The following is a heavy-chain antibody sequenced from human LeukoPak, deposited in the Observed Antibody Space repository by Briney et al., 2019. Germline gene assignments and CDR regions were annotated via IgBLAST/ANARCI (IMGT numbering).Heavy chain of an antibody. D-gene: IGHD2-2*01. CDR3: ATPGLLGYCSSAICAPPGY. J-gene: IGHJ4*02. V-gene: IGHV3-48*04. CDR2: ISSPSSTI. CDR1: GFIFSSYT. Sequence: GGSLRLSCAASGFIFSSYTMNWVRQPPGKRLEWLSSISSPSSTIHYADSVKGRFTISRDNAKKSLYLQMNSLRAEDTAVYYCATPGLLGYCSSAICAPPGYWGQGTLVTVSS.